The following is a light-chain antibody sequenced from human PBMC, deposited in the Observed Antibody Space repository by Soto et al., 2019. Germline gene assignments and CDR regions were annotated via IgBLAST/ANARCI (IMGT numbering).Light chain of an antibody. CDR1: QSISSW. CDR3: QQYDSSPT. V-gene: IGKV1-5*03. Sequence: DIQMTQSPSTLSASVGDRVTITCRASQSISSWLAWYQQKPGKAPKLLIYKASSLESEGPSRFSDSESGTESTLTISSLQPDEFATYYCQQYDSSPTFGQGTKVEIK. CDR2: KAS. J-gene: IGKJ1*01.